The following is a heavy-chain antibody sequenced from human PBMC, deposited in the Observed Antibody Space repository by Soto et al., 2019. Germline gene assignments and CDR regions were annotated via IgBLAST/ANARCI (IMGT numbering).Heavy chain of an antibody. CDR2: ISWDGGST. CDR1: GFTFDEYT. CDR3: AKDMGNRGFHPFDY. J-gene: IGHJ4*02. Sequence: GGSLRLSCAASGFTFDEYTMHWVRQAPGKGREWVSLISWDGGSTYYADSGKGRFTISRDNSKNSLYLQMNRLRTEATDLYYCAKDMGNRGFHPFDYWGQGTLVTVSS. V-gene: IGHV3-43*01. D-gene: IGHD7-27*01.